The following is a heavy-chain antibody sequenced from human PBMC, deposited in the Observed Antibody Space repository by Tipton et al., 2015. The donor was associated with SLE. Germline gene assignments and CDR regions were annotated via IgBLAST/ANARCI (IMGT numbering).Heavy chain of an antibody. Sequence: SGFTFSTYSMNWVRQAPGKGLQWISYVSSSSTTIYYADSVKGRFTISRDNAKNSLYLQMNSLRAEDTAVYYCARASSNAFDYWGQGTLVTVSS. J-gene: IGHJ4*02. CDR2: VSSSSTTI. V-gene: IGHV3-48*01. CDR1: GFTFSTYS. D-gene: IGHD4-11*01. CDR3: ARASSNAFDY.